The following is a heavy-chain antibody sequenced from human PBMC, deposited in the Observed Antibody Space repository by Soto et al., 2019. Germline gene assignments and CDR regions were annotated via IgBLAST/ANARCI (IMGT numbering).Heavy chain of an antibody. Sequence: PGDSLKLYCNGSGYRFTRYWIGLGRQMPGNGLEWMGIIYPGDSDTRYSPSFQGQVTISADKSISTAYLQWSSLKASDTAMYYCARSSRSGSRMGGLGSYAAMDGCGHGPKVTVSS. CDR1: GYRFTRYW. CDR3: ARSSRSGSRMGGLGSYAAMDG. CDR2: IYPGDSDT. V-gene: IGHV5-51*01. J-gene: IGHJ6*02. D-gene: IGHD6-13*01.